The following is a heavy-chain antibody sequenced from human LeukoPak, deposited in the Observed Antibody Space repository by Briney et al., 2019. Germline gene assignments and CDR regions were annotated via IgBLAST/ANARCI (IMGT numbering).Heavy chain of an antibody. CDR3: AGGYCTSTRCHANWFDP. V-gene: IGHV3-23*01. D-gene: IGHD2-2*01. CDR2: ISGSGGST. Sequence: GGSLRLSCAASGFTFSSYAMSWVRQAPGKGLEWVSAISGSGGSTYYADSVKGRFTISRDNSKNTLYLQMNSLRAEDTAVYYCAGGYCTSTRCHANWFDPWGQGTLVTVSS. J-gene: IGHJ5*02. CDR1: GFTFSSYA.